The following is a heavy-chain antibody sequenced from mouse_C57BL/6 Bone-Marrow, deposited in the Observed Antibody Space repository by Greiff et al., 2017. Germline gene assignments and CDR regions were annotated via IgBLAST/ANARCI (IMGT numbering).Heavy chain of an antibody. D-gene: IGHD1-1*01. J-gene: IGHJ4*01. CDR2: IDPSDSYT. V-gene: IGHV1-50*01. CDR1: GYTFTSYW. CDR3: ASITTVVATGYYAMDY. Sequence: VQLQQPGAELVKPGASVKLSCKASGYTFTSYWMQWVKQRPGQGLEWIGEIDPSDSYTNSNQKFKGKATLTVDTSSSTAYMQLSSLTSEDSAVYYCASITTVVATGYYAMDYWGQGTSVTVSS.